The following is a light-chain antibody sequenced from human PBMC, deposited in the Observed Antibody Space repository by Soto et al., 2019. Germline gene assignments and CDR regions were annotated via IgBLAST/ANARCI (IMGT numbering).Light chain of an antibody. V-gene: IGLV2-14*03. CDR1: SSDVGGYNY. CDR3: SSFTSSNTLI. CDR2: DVF. Sequence: QSALTQPASVSASPGQSIIISCTGTSSDVGGYNYVFWYQQHPGKAPKLMIYDVFTRPSGVSNRFSGSKSGNTASLTISGLQAEDEADYYCSSFTSSNTLIFGGGTQLTVL. J-gene: IGLJ2*01.